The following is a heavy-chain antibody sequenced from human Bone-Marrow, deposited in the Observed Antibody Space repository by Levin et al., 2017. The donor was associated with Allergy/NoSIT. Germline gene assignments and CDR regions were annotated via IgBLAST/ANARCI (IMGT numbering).Heavy chain of an antibody. D-gene: IGHD3-3*01. Sequence: PSQTLSLTCAISGDSVSSNSAAWNWIRQSPSRGLEWLGRTYYRSKWYNDYAVSVKSRITINPDTSKNQFSLQLNSVTPEDTAVYYCARARGNYYDFWSGYSAYYDGMDVWGQGTTVTVSS. CDR1: GDSVSSNSAA. CDR2: TYYRSKWYN. CDR3: ARARGNYYDFWSGYSAYYDGMDV. J-gene: IGHJ6*02. V-gene: IGHV6-1*01.